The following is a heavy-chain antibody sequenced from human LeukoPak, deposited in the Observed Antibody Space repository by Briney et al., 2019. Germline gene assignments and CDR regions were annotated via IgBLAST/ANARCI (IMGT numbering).Heavy chain of an antibody. V-gene: IGHV1-46*01. J-gene: IGHJ4*02. CDR1: GYTFSGFY. CDR2: IKVSGGRT. CDR3: AREPPKSYYFDN. Sequence: ASLKVSCKASGYTFSGFYVHWVRQAPGQGLEWMGIIKVSGGRTEYAQKFQGRVTVTRDMSTSTVYMELNNLRSEDTAVYYCAREPPKSYYFDNWGQGTLVTVSS.